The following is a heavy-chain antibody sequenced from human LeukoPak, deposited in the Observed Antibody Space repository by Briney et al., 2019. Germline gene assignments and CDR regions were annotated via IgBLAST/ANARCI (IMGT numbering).Heavy chain of an antibody. V-gene: IGHV3-53*01. Sequence: GGSLRLSCAASGFTVSSKYMTWVRQAPGKGLEWASIIYSDGTSYYADSVKGRFTISRDNSRNTLYLQMNSLRPEDTAVYYCATPRGIWGVGLDHWGQGTLVTVSS. CDR1: GFTVSSKY. CDR3: ATPRGIWGVGLDH. CDR2: IYSDGTS. J-gene: IGHJ4*02. D-gene: IGHD3-10*01.